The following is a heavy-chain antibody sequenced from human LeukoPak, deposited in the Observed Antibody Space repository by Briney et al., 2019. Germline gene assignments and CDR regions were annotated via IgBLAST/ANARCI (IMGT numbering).Heavy chain of an antibody. J-gene: IGHJ4*02. V-gene: IGHV3-48*04. D-gene: IGHD3-16*01. CDR1: GFTLSKYS. Sequence: PGGSLRLSCAASGFTLSKYSLNWVRQAPGKGLEWVSYINSGSTTIYYAASVRGRFTIFRDNAKNSLYLQMNSLRAEDTAVYYCVPWGANPYWGQGTLVTVSS. CDR2: INSGSTTI. CDR3: VPWGANPY.